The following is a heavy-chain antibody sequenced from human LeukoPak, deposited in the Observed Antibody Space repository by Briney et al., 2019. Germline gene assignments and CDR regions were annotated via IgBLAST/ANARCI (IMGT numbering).Heavy chain of an antibody. Sequence: SETLSLTCTVSGDSISGDYGSWIRQPAGKGLEWIGRIYSSGGTNHSPSLKSRVTMSVDTSKNQFYLKVSSVTAADTAVYYCARGPYGRTGHYFDYWGQGTLVTVSS. CDR3: ARGPYGRTGHYFDY. J-gene: IGHJ4*02. D-gene: IGHD4-17*01. CDR1: GDSISGDY. V-gene: IGHV4-4*07. CDR2: IYSSGGT.